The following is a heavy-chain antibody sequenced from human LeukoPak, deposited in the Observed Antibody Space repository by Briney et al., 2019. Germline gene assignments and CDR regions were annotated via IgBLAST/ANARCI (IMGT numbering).Heavy chain of an antibody. Sequence: PGGSLRLSCAASGFSFSYYGMHWVRQAPGKGLEWVSSISSSSSYIYYADSVKGRFTISRDNAKNSLYLQMNSLRAEDTAVYYCARETVAGTYYWGQGTTVTVSS. CDR3: ARETVAGTYY. D-gene: IGHD6-19*01. CDR2: ISSSSSYI. CDR1: GFSFSYYG. V-gene: IGHV3-21*01. J-gene: IGHJ6*02.